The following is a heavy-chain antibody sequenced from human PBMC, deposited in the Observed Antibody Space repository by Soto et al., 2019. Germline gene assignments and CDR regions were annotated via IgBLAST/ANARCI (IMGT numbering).Heavy chain of an antibody. Sequence: EVQLLESGGGLVQPGGSLRLSCAASGFTFNTYAMSWVRQAPGKGLEWVSAISDSGGRTYYADSVKGRFTISRDNSKNTLYLQMNSLRAEDTAVYYCAKAHVLRFLEWLPFDYWGQGTLVTVSS. D-gene: IGHD3-3*01. CDR1: GFTFNTYA. CDR2: ISDSGGRT. V-gene: IGHV3-23*01. CDR3: AKAHVLRFLEWLPFDY. J-gene: IGHJ4*02.